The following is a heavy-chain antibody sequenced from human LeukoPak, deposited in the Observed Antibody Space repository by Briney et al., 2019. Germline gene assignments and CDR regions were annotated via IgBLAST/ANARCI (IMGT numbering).Heavy chain of an antibody. CDR2: INPNSGGT. CDR1: GYTFTGYY. D-gene: IGHD1-26*01. V-gene: IGHV1-2*02. Sequence: ASVTVPCMASGYTFTGYYMHWVRQAPGQGLEWMGWINPNSGGTNYAQKLQGRVTMTRDTSISTAYMELSRLRSDDTAVYYCASSSGSYYPLYYYYYYMDVWGKGTTVTVSS. CDR3: ASSSGSYYPLYYYYYYMDV. J-gene: IGHJ6*03.